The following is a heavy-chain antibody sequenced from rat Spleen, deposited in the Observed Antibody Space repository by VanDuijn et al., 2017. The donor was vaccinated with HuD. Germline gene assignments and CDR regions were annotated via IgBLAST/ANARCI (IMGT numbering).Heavy chain of an antibody. D-gene: IGHD4-2*01. CDR2: IIYDGSST. CDR1: GFTFSDYA. J-gene: IGHJ2*01. CDR3: ATQGEILESYYFDY. V-gene: IGHV5S10*01. Sequence: EVQLVESGGGLVQPGNSLKLSCAASGFTFSDYAMAWVRQSPKKGLEWVATIIYDGSSTYYRDSVKGRFTISRDNAKSTLYLQMDSLRSEDTATYYCATQGEILESYYFDYWGQGVMVTVSS.